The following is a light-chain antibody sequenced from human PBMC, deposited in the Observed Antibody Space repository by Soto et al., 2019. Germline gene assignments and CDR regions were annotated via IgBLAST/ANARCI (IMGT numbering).Light chain of an antibody. Sequence: QAVVTQEPSLTVSPGGTATLTCASSTGAVTSTYYPNWFQQKPGQAPRALIYDTTNRHSWTPARFSGSLLGGKAALTLSGVQPEDEADYYCLLYYSDARVFGGGTKLTVL. CDR1: TGAVTSTYY. J-gene: IGLJ3*02. CDR2: DTT. V-gene: IGLV7-43*01. CDR3: LLYYSDARV.